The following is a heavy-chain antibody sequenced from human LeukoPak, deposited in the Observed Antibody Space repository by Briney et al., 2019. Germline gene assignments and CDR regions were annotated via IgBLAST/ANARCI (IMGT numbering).Heavy chain of an antibody. CDR3: ARPHSDGSASYYFDY. Sequence: ASVKVSCKASGYTFTSYYTHWVRQAPGQGLEWMGIVNPSGGSTSYAQKFQGRVTMTRDTSTSTVHMELSSLRSEDTAVYYCARPHSDGSASYYFDYWGQGTLVTVSS. CDR1: GYTFTSYY. V-gene: IGHV1-46*01. D-gene: IGHD3-22*01. CDR2: VNPSGGST. J-gene: IGHJ4*02.